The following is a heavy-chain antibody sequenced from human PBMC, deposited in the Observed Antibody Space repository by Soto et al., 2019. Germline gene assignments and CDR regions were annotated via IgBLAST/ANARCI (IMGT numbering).Heavy chain of an antibody. J-gene: IGHJ5*02. CDR3: ARGRDILTGYYHNWFDP. CDR2: INPNSGGT. CDR1: GYTFTGYY. V-gene: IGHV1-2*04. Sequence: ASVKVSCKASGYTFTGYYMHWVRQAPGQGLEWMGWINPNSGGTNYAQKFQGWVTMTRDTSISTAYMELSRLRSDDTAVYYCARGRDILTGYYHNWFDPWGQGTLVTVSS. D-gene: IGHD3-9*01.